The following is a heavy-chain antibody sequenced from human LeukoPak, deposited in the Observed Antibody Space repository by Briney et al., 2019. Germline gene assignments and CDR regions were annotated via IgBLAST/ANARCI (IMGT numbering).Heavy chain of an antibody. CDR2: INSDGSST. J-gene: IGHJ6*02. CDR1: GFTFSSYW. D-gene: IGHD3-3*01. Sequence: GGSLRLSCAASGFTFSSYWMHWVRQAPGKGLAWVSRINSDGSSTSYADSVKGRFTISRDNAKNTLYLQMNSLRAEDTAVYYCARGRFLVPPPLGYYYGMDVWGQGTTVTVSS. V-gene: IGHV3-74*01. CDR3: ARGRFLVPPPLGYYYGMDV.